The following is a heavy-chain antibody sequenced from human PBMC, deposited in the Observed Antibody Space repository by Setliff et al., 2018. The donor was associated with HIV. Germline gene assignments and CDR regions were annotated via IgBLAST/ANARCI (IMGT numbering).Heavy chain of an antibody. CDR3: AKSLLVAGNDY. CDR1: GFTFSNAW. J-gene: IGHJ4*02. CDR2: ISSGGEIM. V-gene: IGHV3-23*01. Sequence: PGGSLRLSCAASGFTFSNAWMNWVRQAPGKGLEWVSAISSGGEIMFYADSVKGRFTISRDNSKNTLYLQMISLRADDTAVYYCAKSLLVAGNDYWGQGTLVTVSS. D-gene: IGHD2-8*02.